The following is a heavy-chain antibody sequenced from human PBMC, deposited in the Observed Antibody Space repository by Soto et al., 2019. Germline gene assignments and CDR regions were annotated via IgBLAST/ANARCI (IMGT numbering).Heavy chain of an antibody. Sequence: QLQLQESGLGLVKPSQTLSLTCAVSGGSISSGGYSWSWIRQPPGKGLECIGYIYHSRSTYYNPSLMSRVTISVDRSKNQFSLKLSSVTAADTAVYYCARGPPLGYWGQGTLVTVSS. V-gene: IGHV4-30-2*01. CDR3: ARGPPLGY. CDR2: IYHSRST. CDR1: GGSISSGGYS. J-gene: IGHJ4*02.